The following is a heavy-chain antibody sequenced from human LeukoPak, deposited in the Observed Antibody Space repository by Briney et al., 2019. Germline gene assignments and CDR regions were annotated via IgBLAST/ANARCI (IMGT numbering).Heavy chain of an antibody. CDR1: GGSISSYY. Sequence: SETPSLTCTVSGGSISSYYWSWIRQPPGKGLEWIGYIYYSGSTNYNPSLKSRVTISVDTSKNQFSLKLSSVTAADTAVYYCARDPGMATTRRGAFDIWGQGTMVTVSS. CDR3: ARDPGMATTRRGAFDI. J-gene: IGHJ3*02. V-gene: IGHV4-59*01. D-gene: IGHD5-24*01. CDR2: IYYSGST.